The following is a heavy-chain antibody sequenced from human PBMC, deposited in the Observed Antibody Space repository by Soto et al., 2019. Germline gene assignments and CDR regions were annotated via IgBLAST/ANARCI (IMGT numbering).Heavy chain of an antibody. D-gene: IGHD2-8*01. Sequence: SLWLACTVCGGCIRSGGYYWSWVRQSPRRGLEWIGNIYYSGSTYYNPSLKSRLTISVDTSKNQFSLNLSSVTAADTAVYYCARDRLMAKAGNARHYFGLDVWGQGTTVTVSS. J-gene: IGHJ6*02. CDR2: IYYSGST. CDR3: ARDRLMAKAGNARHYFGLDV. V-gene: IGHV4-31*03. CDR1: GGCIRSGGYY.